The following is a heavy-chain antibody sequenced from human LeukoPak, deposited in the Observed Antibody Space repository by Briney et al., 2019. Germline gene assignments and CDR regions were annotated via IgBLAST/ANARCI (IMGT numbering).Heavy chain of an antibody. CDR1: GFTFSSYG. CDR3: AKDSSGIAVAGTGYYYGMDV. D-gene: IGHD6-19*01. J-gene: IGHJ6*04. Sequence: GGSLRLSCAASGFTFSSYGMHWVRQAPGKGLEXXXXXSYDGSNKYYADSVKGRFTISRDNSKNTLYLQMNSLRAEDTAVYYCAKDSSGIAVAGTGYYYGMDVWGKGTTVTVSS. CDR2: XSYDGSNK. V-gene: IGHV3-30*18.